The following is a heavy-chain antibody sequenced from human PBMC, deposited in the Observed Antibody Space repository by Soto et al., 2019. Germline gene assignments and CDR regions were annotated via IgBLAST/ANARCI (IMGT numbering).Heavy chain of an antibody. Sequence: EVQLLESGGGLVQPGGSLRLSCAASGFTFSGDAMGWVRQAPGKGLGWVSGINDDGVGRHYADGVKGRFTISGDNSKNFVYVQMRSLRSEYTALYYFAKFRGGSYPEYNFDSWGQGTLVTVSS. CDR2: INDDGVGR. D-gene: IGHD1-1*01. CDR1: GFTFSGDA. CDR3: AKFRGGSYPEYNFDS. J-gene: IGHJ4*02. V-gene: IGHV3-23*01.